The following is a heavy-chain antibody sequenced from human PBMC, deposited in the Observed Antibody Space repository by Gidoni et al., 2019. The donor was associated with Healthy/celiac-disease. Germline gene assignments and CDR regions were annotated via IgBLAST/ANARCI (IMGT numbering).Heavy chain of an antibody. CDR1: GFTFSRYA. J-gene: IGHJ4*02. V-gene: IGHV3-30*18. Sequence: QVQLVESGGGVVQPGRSLRLSCAASGFTFSRYAMHWVRQAPGKGLEWVAVISYDGSNKYYADSVKGRFTISRDNSKNTLYLQMNSLSAEDTAVYYCAKDLNYYDSSGYYCDWGQGTLVTVSS. D-gene: IGHD3-22*01. CDR2: ISYDGSNK. CDR3: AKDLNYYDSSGYYCD.